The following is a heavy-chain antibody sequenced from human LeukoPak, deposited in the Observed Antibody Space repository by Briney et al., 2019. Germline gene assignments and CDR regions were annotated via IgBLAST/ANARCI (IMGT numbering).Heavy chain of an antibody. CDR3: AKDPIEFSVVITPSVY. D-gene: IGHD3-22*01. Sequence: GRSLRLSCAASGFTFSSYGMHWVRQAPGKGLEWVAVISYDGGNKYYADSVKGRFTISRDNSKNTLYLQMNSLRAEDTAVYYCAKDPIEFSVVITPSVYWGQGTLVTVSS. V-gene: IGHV3-30*18. CDR2: ISYDGGNK. CDR1: GFTFSSYG. J-gene: IGHJ4*02.